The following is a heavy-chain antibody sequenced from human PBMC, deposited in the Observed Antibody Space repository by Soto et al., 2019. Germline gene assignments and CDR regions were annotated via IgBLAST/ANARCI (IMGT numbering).Heavy chain of an antibody. CDR3: VTYRPRSSLSGFAS. Sequence: GGSLRLSCAASGFSFSDHYMDLVRQAPGKGLECVCRTRNKVYSYTKEYAASLKGRFTISRDDSKDSLYLQMNSLKTEDTAVYYCVTYRPRSSLSGFASWGPGALVTVSS. CDR2: TRNKVYSYTK. CDR1: GFSFSDHY. V-gene: IGHV3-72*01. D-gene: IGHD6-6*01. J-gene: IGHJ5*02.